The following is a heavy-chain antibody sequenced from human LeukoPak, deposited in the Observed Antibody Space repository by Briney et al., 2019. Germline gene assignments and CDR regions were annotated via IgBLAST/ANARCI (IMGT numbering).Heavy chain of an antibody. J-gene: IGHJ4*02. Sequence: GESLKISCKGSGYRFTSYWIGWVRQIPGKGLEWMAIIYPADSDIRYSPSFQGQVTISADKSISTAYLQWSSLKASDTAMYYCARPGVDTAMGYWGQGTLVTVSS. CDR2: IYPADSDI. CDR1: GYRFTSYW. V-gene: IGHV5-51*01. CDR3: ARPGVDTAMGY. D-gene: IGHD5-18*01.